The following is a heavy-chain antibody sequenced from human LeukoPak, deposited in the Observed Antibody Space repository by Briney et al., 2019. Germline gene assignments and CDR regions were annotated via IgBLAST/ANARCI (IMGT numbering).Heavy chain of an antibody. CDR2: ISGSGGST. Sequence: PGGSLRLSCAASGFTFSDAWMSWVRQKPGKGLEWVSAISGSGGSTYYADSVKGRFTISRDNSKNTLYLQMNSLRAEDTAVYYCAKIARGPLGYFDLWGRGTLVTVSS. J-gene: IGHJ2*01. CDR3: AKIARGPLGYFDL. CDR1: GFTFSDA. V-gene: IGHV3-23*01.